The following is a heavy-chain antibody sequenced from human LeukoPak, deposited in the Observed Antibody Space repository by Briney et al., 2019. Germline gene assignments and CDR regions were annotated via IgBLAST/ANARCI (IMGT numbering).Heavy chain of an antibody. Sequence: SETLSLSCTVSGGSIGRYSWSWSRQPPGKGLEFIGYIYYSGSTNYNPSLKSRVTISVDTSKNQFSLKLSSVTAADTAVYYCARHRMTGQWLPEFDSWGQGNLVTVSS. CDR1: GGSIGRYS. CDR3: ARHRMTGQWLPEFDS. CDR2: IYYSGST. V-gene: IGHV4-59*08. J-gene: IGHJ4*02. D-gene: IGHD5-12*01.